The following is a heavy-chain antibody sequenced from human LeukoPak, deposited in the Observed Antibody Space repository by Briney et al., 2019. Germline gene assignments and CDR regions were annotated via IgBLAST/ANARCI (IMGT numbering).Heavy chain of an antibody. J-gene: IGHJ4*02. CDR3: ARGGYSYGTGEIGDY. Sequence: GGSLRLSCAASGFTFSSYTMSWVRQAPGKGLEWVSTITTSDGNTYYADSVKGRFTVSRDNSKNTLYLQMNSLRAEDTAVYYCARGGYSYGTGEIGDYWGQGTLVTVSS. CDR2: ITTSDGNT. CDR1: GFTFSSYT. D-gene: IGHD5-18*01. V-gene: IGHV3-23*01.